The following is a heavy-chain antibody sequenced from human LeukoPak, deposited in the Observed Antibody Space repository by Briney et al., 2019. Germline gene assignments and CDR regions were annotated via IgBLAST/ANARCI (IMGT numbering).Heavy chain of an antibody. CDR2: ISGYNGNT. J-gene: IGHJ5*02. CDR3: ARADYDFVWGSYRLPDP. CDR1: GYTFASYG. D-gene: IGHD3-16*02. Sequence: EASVKVSCKTSGYTFASYGISWVRQAPGQGLEWMGWISGYNGNTKYAQKFQGRVTMTRNTSISTAYMELSSLRSEDTAMYYCARADYDFVWGSYRLPDPWGQGTLVTVSS. V-gene: IGHV1-18*01.